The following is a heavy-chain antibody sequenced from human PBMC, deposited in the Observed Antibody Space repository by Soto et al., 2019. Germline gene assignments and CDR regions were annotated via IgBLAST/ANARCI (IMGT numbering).Heavy chain of an antibody. CDR2: IYHSGST. J-gene: IGHJ4*02. D-gene: IGHD4-17*01. CDR3: ARPTYGYNYFDY. Sequence: PSETLSLTCAVSGYSISSGYYWGWIRQPPGEGLEWIGSIYHSGSTYYNPSLKSRVTISVDTSKNQFSLKLSSVTAADTAVYYCARPTYGYNYFDYWGQGTLVTVSS. CDR1: GYSISSGYY. V-gene: IGHV4-38-2*01.